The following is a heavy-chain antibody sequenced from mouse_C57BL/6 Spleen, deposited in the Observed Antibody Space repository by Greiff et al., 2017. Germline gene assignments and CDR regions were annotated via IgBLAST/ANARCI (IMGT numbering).Heavy chain of an antibody. CDR3: AKFLITTVNYAMDY. D-gene: IGHD1-1*01. Sequence: VQGVESGPGLVQPSQSLSITCTVSGFSLTSYGVHWVRQSPGKGLEWLGVIWRGGSTDYNAAFMSRLSITKDNSKSQVFFKMNSLQADDTAIYYCAKFLITTVNYAMDYWGQGTSVTVSS. V-gene: IGHV2-5*01. J-gene: IGHJ4*01. CDR1: GFSLTSYG. CDR2: IWRGGST.